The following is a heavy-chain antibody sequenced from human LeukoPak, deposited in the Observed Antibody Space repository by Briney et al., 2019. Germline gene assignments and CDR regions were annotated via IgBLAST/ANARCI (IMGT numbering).Heavy chain of an antibody. CDR1: GGSFSGYY. CDR3: ARGLLGFSFDY. D-gene: IGHD3-10*01. CDR2: INHSGST. J-gene: IGHJ4*02. V-gene: IGHV4-34*01. Sequence: PSETLSLTCAVYGGSFSGYYWSWIRQPPGKGLEWIGEINHSGSTNYNPSLKSRVPISVDTSKNQFSLKLSSVTAADTAVYYCARGLLGFSFDYWGQGTLVTVSS.